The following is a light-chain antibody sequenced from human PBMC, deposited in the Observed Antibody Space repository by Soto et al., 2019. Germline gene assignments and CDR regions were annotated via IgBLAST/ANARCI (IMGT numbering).Light chain of an antibody. CDR1: QSVDSN. V-gene: IGKV3-15*01. CDR3: QQYTDWPT. Sequence: EIVLTQSQATLSVSPLERVTLXCRASQSVDSNLAWYQQKPGQPPRLLIYDASTRATGIPARFSGSGSGTDFSLTISSLQSEDYSVYFCQQYTDWPTFGQGTKVDIK. CDR2: DAS. J-gene: IGKJ1*01.